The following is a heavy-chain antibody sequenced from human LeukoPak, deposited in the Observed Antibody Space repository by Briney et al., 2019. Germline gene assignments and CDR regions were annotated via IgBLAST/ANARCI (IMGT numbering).Heavy chain of an antibody. CDR3: AREVVVAATLDY. CDR1: GFTFSSYE. CDR2: ISSSGSTI. Sequence: PGGFLRLSCAASGFTFSSYEMNWVRQAPGKGLEWVSYISSSGSTIYYADSVKGRFTISRDNAKNSLYLQMNSLRAEDTAVYYCAREVVVAATLDYWGQGTLVTVSS. V-gene: IGHV3-48*03. J-gene: IGHJ4*02. D-gene: IGHD2-15*01.